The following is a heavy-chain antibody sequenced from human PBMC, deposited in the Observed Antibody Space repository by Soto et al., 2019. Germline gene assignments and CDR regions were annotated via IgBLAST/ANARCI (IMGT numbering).Heavy chain of an antibody. D-gene: IGHD3-9*01. CDR2: ISNDGSNE. Sequence: PGGSLRLSCAGSGFTFRWFGMNWVRQAPGKGLEWVARISNDGSNEYYVDSVKGRFTISRDNSKNTLYLQMDSLRAEDTAVYYCARDRAYDILTGYFDYWGQGTLVTVSS. J-gene: IGHJ4*02. CDR1: GFTFRWFG. CDR3: ARDRAYDILTGYFDY. V-gene: IGHV3-30*03.